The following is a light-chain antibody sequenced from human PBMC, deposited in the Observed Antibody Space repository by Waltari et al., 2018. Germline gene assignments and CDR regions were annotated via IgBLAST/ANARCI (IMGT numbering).Light chain of an antibody. CDR2: WAS. V-gene: IGKV4-1*01. J-gene: IGKJ2*01. CDR3: QQSYSTPMYT. CDR1: QSVLYSSNNKNY. Sequence: DIVMTQSPDSLAVSLGERATINCKSSQSVLYSSNNKNYLAWYQQKPGQPPKLLIYWASTRESGVPDRFSGSGSGTDFTLTISSLQAEDFATYYCQQSYSTPMYTFGQGTKLEIK.